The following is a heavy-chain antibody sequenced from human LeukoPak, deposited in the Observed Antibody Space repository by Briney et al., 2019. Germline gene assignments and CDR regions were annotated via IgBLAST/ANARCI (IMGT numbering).Heavy chain of an antibody. CDR1: GFSFRTDG. CDR3: TRGDDYGSNTRLPKFNWFDP. D-gene: IGHD4/OR15-4a*01. CDR2: IRYDGSLI. J-gene: IGHJ5*02. V-gene: IGHV3-30*02. Sequence: PGGSLRLSCVASGFSFRTDGMHWVRQAPGKGLEWVAHIRYDGSLIYYSGSAKGRFTISRDNSKGTLYLQMNSLRIDDTAVYYCTRGDDYGSNTRLPKFNWFDPWGQGSLVTVSS.